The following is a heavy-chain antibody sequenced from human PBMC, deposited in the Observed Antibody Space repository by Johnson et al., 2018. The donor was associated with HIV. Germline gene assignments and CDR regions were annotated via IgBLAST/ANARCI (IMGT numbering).Heavy chain of an antibody. J-gene: IGHJ3*02. CDR2: IRYDGSNK. Sequence: QVKLVESGGGLVQPGGSLRLSCAASGFTFSSYAMSWVRQAPGKGLEWVAFIRYDGSNKYYADSVKGRFTISRDNAKNSLYLQMNSLRAEDTAVYYCAKVVTYYYDHDAFDIWGQGTMVTVSS. V-gene: IGHV3-30*02. CDR1: GFTFSSYA. D-gene: IGHD3-22*01. CDR3: AKVVTYYYDHDAFDI.